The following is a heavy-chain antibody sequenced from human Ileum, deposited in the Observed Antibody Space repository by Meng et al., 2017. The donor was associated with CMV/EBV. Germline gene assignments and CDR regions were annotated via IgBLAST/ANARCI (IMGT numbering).Heavy chain of an antibody. V-gene: IGHV3-74*01. J-gene: IGHJ4*02. Sequence: GESLKISCAASGFTLSSYSMTWVRQAPGKGLVWVSRIDSDGINTDYADSVKGRFTISRDNAKNTLYLQMNSLRAEDTAVYYCARDRDGNYQYFDYWGQGMLVTVSS. CDR3: ARDRDGNYQYFDY. CDR1: GFTLSSYS. CDR2: IDSDGINT. D-gene: IGHD1-7*01.